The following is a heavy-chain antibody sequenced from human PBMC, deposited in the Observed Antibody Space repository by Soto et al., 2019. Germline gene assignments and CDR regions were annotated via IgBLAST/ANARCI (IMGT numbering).Heavy chain of an antibody. D-gene: IGHD3-9*01. CDR1: GGTFSSYA. J-gene: IGHJ3*02. CDR2: IIPIFGNT. Sequence: ASVKVSFKASGGTFSSYAISWVRQAPGQGLEWMGGIIPIFGNTKYAQKLQGRVTMTTDTSTSTAYMELRSLRSDDTAVYYCARDSSYYDILTGYYLGPDAFDIWGQGTMVTVSS. CDR3: ARDSSYYDILTGYYLGPDAFDI. V-gene: IGHV1-18*01.